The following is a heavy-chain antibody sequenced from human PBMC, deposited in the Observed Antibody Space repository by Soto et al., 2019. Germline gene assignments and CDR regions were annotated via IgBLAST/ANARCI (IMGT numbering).Heavy chain of an antibody. D-gene: IGHD6-13*01. CDR3: AREGIAAAGKGDFDY. Sequence: QVQLVQSGAEVKKPGSSVKVSCKASGGTFSSYAISWVRQAPGQGLEWMGGIIPIFGTANYAQKFQGRVPITADESTSTGYMEVSSLRSEDTAVYYCAREGIAAAGKGDFDYWGQGTLVTVSS. V-gene: IGHV1-69*01. CDR1: GGTFSSYA. J-gene: IGHJ4*02. CDR2: IIPIFGTA.